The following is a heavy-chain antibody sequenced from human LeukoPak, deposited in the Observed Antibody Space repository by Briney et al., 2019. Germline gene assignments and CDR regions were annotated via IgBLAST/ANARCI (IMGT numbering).Heavy chain of an antibody. CDR3: ARHAGGSYHPFDP. J-gene: IGHJ5*02. V-gene: IGHV4-39*01. D-gene: IGHD1-26*01. Sequence: SETLSLTCTVSGGSISSSSYYWGWIRQPPGKGLEWIGSIYYSGSTYYNPSLESRVTISVDTSKNQFSLKLSSVTAADTAVYYCARHAGGSYHPFDPWGQGTLVTVSS. CDR1: GGSISSSSYY. CDR2: IYYSGST.